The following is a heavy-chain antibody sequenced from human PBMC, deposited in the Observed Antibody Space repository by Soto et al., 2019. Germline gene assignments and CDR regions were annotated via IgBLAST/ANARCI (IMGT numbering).Heavy chain of an antibody. CDR3: ARDRRGFYDSSGYSVFDY. D-gene: IGHD3-22*01. J-gene: IGHJ4*02. CDR1: GGTFSSYA. CDR2: IIPIFGTA. V-gene: IGHV1-69*01. Sequence: QVQLVQSGAEVKKPGSSVKVSCKASGGTFSSYAISWVRQAPGQGLEWMGGIIPIFGTANYAQKFQGRVTITADESTSTAYMELSSLSSEDTAVYYCARDRRGFYDSSGYSVFDYWGQGTLVTVSS.